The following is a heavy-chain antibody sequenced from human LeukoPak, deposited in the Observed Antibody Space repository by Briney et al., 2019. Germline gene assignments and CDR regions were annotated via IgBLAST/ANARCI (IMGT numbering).Heavy chain of an antibody. CDR3: ATGGYYYDSGVYYRVVFFDY. D-gene: IGHD3-22*01. Sequence: GGSLRLSCAASGFTFSSYAMSWVRQAPGKGLEWVSAISGSGGSTYYADSVKGRFTISRDNSKNTLYLQMNSLRAEDTAVYYCATGGYYYDSGVYYRVVFFDYWGQGTLVTVPS. CDR2: ISGSGGST. J-gene: IGHJ4*02. CDR1: GFTFSSYA. V-gene: IGHV3-23*01.